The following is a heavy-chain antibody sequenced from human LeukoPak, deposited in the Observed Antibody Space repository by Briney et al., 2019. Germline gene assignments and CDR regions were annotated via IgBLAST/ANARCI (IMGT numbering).Heavy chain of an antibody. Sequence: PGGSLRLSCAASGSTFSSYEMNWVRQAPGKGLEWVSYISSSGSTIYYADSVKGRFTISRDNAKNSLYLQMNSLRAEDTAVYYCAREPYRGGDCYPFYFDYWGQGTLVTVSS. D-gene: IGHD2-21*02. V-gene: IGHV3-48*03. CDR2: ISSSGSTI. CDR3: AREPYRGGDCYPFYFDY. CDR1: GSTFSSYE. J-gene: IGHJ4*02.